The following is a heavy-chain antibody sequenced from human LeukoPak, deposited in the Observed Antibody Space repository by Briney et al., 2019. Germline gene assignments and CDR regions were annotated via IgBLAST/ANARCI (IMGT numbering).Heavy chain of an antibody. V-gene: IGHV1-3*01. Sequence: ASVKVSCKASGYTFTSYAMHWVRQAPGQRFEWMGWINAGNGNTKYSQKFQGRVTITRDTSASTAYMELSSLRSEDTAVYYCARERIAAAGSFDPWGQGTLVTVSS. J-gene: IGHJ5*02. CDR3: ARERIAAAGSFDP. CDR1: GYTFTSYA. D-gene: IGHD6-13*01. CDR2: INAGNGNT.